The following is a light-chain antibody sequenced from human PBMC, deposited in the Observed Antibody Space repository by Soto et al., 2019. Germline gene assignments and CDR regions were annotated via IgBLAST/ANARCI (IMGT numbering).Light chain of an antibody. CDR1: QSVSSY. CDR3: QQRSNGIT. Sequence: EIVLTQSPATLSLSPGDRATLSCRASQSVSSYLAWYQQKPGQAPRLLIYDASNRATGIPARFSGSGSGTDFTLTISSLEPEDFAFYYCQQRSNGITFGQGTRLEIK. CDR2: DAS. J-gene: IGKJ5*01. V-gene: IGKV3-11*01.